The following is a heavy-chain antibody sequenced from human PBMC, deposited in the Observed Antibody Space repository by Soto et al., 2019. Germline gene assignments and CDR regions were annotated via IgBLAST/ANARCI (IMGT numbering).Heavy chain of an antibody. CDR3: AREGYRIAGATFDP. V-gene: IGHV1-18*01. CDR1: GYSFSSYG. Sequence: QVQLVQSGAEVKKPGASVKVSCKASGYSFSSYGISWVRQAPGQGLEWMGWISGYNGNTYYAQKLQGRVTLTTDTSASTAYMELRSLRSDDTAVYYCAREGYRIAGATFDPWGQGTLVTVSS. CDR2: ISGYNGNT. J-gene: IGHJ5*02. D-gene: IGHD6-13*01.